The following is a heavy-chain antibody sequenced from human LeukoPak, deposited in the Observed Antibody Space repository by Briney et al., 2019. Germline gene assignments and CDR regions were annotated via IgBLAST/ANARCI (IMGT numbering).Heavy chain of an antibody. V-gene: IGHV1-18*01. CDR3: ARDRQCGY. D-gene: IGHD2-21*01. J-gene: IGHJ4*02. CDR2: ISPYNGNT. Sequence: ASVTVSFKSSGYTFTSYGISWVRQAPGQGLGWMGWISPYNGNTNYAPKLQGRLTMTTGTSTSTAYMELRSLRSDDTAVYYCARDRQCGYWGQGTLVTVSS. CDR1: GYTFTSYG.